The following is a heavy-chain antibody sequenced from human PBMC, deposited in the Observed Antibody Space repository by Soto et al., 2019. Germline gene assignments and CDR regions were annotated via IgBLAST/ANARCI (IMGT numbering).Heavy chain of an antibody. V-gene: IGHV3-21*02. J-gene: IGHJ4*02. D-gene: IGHD3-10*02. CDR3: ARDNLAVQGAFDH. Sequence: EVQLLQSAGGLVKPGGSLRLSCAASGFVFSDFHLNWVRQAPGRGLEWLASITGTSAFLFYADSIKGRFTISRDNPKNFLFLQMDSLGPEDTAVYYCARDNLAVQGAFDHWGQGALVTVSS. CDR1: GFVFSDFH. CDR2: ITGTSAFL.